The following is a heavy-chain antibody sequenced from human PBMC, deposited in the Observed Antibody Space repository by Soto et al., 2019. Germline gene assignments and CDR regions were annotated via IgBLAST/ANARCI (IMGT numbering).Heavy chain of an antibody. CDR2: ISYDGSNK. Sequence: PGGCMGLSCAACGFTVNSYGMHWVRQAPGKGLEWVAVISYDGSNKYYADSVKGRFTISRDNSKNTLYLQMNSLRAEDTAVYYCALIATSPSDYWGQGTLVTVSS. J-gene: IGHJ4*02. CDR1: GFTVNSYG. CDR3: ALIATSPSDY. V-gene: IGHV3-30*03. D-gene: IGHD2-8*01.